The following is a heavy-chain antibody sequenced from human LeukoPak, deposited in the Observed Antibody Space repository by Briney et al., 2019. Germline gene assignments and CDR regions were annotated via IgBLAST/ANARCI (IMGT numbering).Heavy chain of an antibody. V-gene: IGHV1-2*02. CDR2: INPNSGGT. D-gene: IGHD2-15*01. CDR1: GYTFTGYY. CDR3: ARDPIVVVVAASGYYGMDV. J-gene: IGHJ6*02. Sequence: ASVKVSCKASGYTFTGYYMHWVRQAPGQGLELMGWINPNSGGTNYAQKFQGRVTMTRDTSISTAYMELSRLRSDDTAVYYCARDPIVVVVAASGYYGMDVWGQGTTVTVSS.